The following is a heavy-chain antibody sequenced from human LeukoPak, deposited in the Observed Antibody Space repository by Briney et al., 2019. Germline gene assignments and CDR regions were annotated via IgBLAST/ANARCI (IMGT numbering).Heavy chain of an antibody. CDR1: GFTVSSNY. J-gene: IGHJ4*02. CDR3: ARVGARYYGSGSYDGYYFDY. V-gene: IGHV3-53*01. CDR2: IYSGGST. D-gene: IGHD3-10*01. Sequence: GGSLRLSCAASGFTVSSNYMSWVRQAPGKGLEWVSVIYSGGSTYYADSVKGRFIISRDNSKNTLYLQMNSLRAEDTAVYYCARVGARYYGSGSYDGYYFDYWGQGTLVTVSS.